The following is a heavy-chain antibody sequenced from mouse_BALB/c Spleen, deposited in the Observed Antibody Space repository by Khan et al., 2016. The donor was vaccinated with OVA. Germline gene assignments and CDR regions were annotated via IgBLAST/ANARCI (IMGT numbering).Heavy chain of an antibody. V-gene: IGHV2-9*02. D-gene: IGHD2-3*01. CDR3: ARFSDGDLYAIDY. CDR2: IWAGGSI. CDR1: GFSLTSYG. J-gene: IGHJ4*01. Sequence: QVQLKESGPGLVAPSQSLSITCTVSGFSLTSYGVNWVRQPPGKGLEWLGVIWAGGSINYNSALMSRLSISKDNSKSQVFLKMNSLQTDDTAMYDYARFSDGDLYAIDYWGQGTSVTVSS.